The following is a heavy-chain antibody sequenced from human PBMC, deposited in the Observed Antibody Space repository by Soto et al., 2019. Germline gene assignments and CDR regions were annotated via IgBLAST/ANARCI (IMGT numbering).Heavy chain of an antibody. CDR2: ISGRGGST. Sequence: PGGSLRLSCAASGFTFSSYAMSWVRQAPGKGLEWVSAISGRGGSTYYADSVKGRFTISRDNSKNTLYLQMNSLRAEDTAVYYCAKVAGPYSGSYYKSKIDYWGQGTLVTVSS. CDR1: GFTFSSYA. CDR3: AKVAGPYSGSYYKSKIDY. J-gene: IGHJ4*02. V-gene: IGHV3-23*01. D-gene: IGHD1-26*01.